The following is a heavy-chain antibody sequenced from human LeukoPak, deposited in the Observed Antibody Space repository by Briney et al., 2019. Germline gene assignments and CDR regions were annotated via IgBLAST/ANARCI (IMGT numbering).Heavy chain of an antibody. D-gene: IGHD2-15*01. J-gene: IGHJ3*02. Sequence: ASVKVSCKASGYTFTSYYMHWVRQAPGQGLEWMGIINPSGGSTSYAQKFQGRVTMTRDTSTSTVYMELSSLRSEDTAVYYCASHTSPCSGGSCYNDNAFDIWGQGTMVTVSS. CDR2: INPSGGST. V-gene: IGHV1-46*01. CDR3: ASHTSPCSGGSCYNDNAFDI. CDR1: GYTFTSYY.